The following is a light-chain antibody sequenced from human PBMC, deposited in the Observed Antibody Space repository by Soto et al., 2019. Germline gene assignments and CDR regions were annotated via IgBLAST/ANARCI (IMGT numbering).Light chain of an antibody. J-gene: IGKJ4*01. CDR2: AAS. CDR1: QSISSY. V-gene: IGKV1-39*01. CDR3: QQSYSTRLT. Sequence: DIQMTQSPSSLSASVGDRVTITCRASQSISSYLNWYQQKPGKAPKLLIYAASSLQSGVPSRFSGSVSGTDFNLTISSLQPEDFATYYCQQSYSTRLTFGGGTKVEIK.